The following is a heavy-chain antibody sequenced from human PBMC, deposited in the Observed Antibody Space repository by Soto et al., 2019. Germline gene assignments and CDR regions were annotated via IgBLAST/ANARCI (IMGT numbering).Heavy chain of an antibody. CDR1: GFTFYDYT. CDR3: AKALSGQLGTFQFDY. Sequence: PGGSLRLSCAASGFTFYDYTVHWVRQAPGKGLEWVSPISCSGGSTYYADSVKGRFTISRDNSKNTLYLQMNSLRAEDTAVYYCAKALSGQLGTFQFDYWGQGTLVTVSS. CDR2: ISCSGGST. J-gene: IGHJ4*02. V-gene: IGHV3-23*01. D-gene: IGHD6-6*01.